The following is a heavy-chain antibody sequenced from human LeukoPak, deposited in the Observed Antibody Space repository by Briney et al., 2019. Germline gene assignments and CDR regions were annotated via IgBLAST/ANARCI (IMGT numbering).Heavy chain of an antibody. CDR3: AKKLWQHDAFDI. CDR1: GVSMRDYY. Sequence: SETLSLTCSDSGVSMRDYYWIWVRQPPGRGLEWIGYINYSGATNYTPSLKSRVTISVDKSKKQFSLKLRSVTAADTAVYYCAKKLWQHDAFDIWGHGTLVTVYS. J-gene: IGHJ3*02. D-gene: IGHD6-13*01. CDR2: INYSGAT. V-gene: IGHV4-59*12.